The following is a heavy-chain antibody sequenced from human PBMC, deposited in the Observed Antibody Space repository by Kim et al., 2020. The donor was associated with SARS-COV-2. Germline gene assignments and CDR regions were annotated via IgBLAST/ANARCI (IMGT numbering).Heavy chain of an antibody. V-gene: IGHV1-3*01. D-gene: IGHD1-1*01. CDR3: ARDGTTRSGGYYFDY. Sequence: QKFQGRGTITRDTSASTAYMELSSLRSEDTAVYYCARDGTTRSGGYYFDYWGQGALVTVSS. J-gene: IGHJ4*02.